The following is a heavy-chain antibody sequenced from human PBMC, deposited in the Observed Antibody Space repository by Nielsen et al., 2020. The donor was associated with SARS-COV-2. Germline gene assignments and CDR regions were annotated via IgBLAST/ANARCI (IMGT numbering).Heavy chain of an antibody. V-gene: IGHV3-30-3*01. CDR1: GFTFSSYA. J-gene: IGHJ6*02. CDR2: ISYDGSNK. D-gene: IGHD3-10*01. CDR3: ARDLSYYYGSGSYGMDV. Sequence: GESLKISCAASGFTFSSYAMHWVRQAPGKGLEWVAVISYDGSNKYYADSVKGRFTISRDNPKNTLYLQMNSLRAEDTAVYYCARDLSYYYGSGSYGMDVWGQGTTVTVSS.